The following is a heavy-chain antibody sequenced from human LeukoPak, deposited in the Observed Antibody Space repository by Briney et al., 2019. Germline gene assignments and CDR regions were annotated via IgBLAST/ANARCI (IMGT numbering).Heavy chain of an antibody. J-gene: IGHJ4*02. V-gene: IGHV3-23*01. CDR3: AKKGGIAANYYFDY. CDR2: ISGSGGST. D-gene: IGHD6-13*01. Sequence: GGSLRLSCAASGFTFSSYSMNWVRQAPGKGLEWVSAISGSGGSTYYADSVKGRFTISRDNSKNTLYLQMNSLRAEDTAVYYCAKKGGIAANYYFDYWGQGTLVTVSS. CDR1: GFTFSSYS.